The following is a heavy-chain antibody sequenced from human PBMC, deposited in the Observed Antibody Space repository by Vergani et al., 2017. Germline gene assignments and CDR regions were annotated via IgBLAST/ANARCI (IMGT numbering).Heavy chain of an antibody. Sequence: QVQLQESGPGLVKPSETLSLTCAVSGYSISSGYYWGWIRQPPGKGLEWIGSIYHSGSTYYNPSLKSRVTISVDTSKNQFSLKLSSVTAADTAVYYCARRRPGYYDRSGYFDYWGQGTLVTVSS. CDR1: GYSISSGYY. J-gene: IGHJ4*02. D-gene: IGHD3-22*01. V-gene: IGHV4-38-2*01. CDR2: IYHSGST. CDR3: ARRRPGYYDRSGYFDY.